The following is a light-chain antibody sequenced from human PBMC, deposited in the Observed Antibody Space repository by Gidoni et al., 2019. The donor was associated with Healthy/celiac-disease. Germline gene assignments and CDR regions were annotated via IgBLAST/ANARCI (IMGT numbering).Light chain of an antibody. CDR3: SSYTSSSTLVV. CDR1: RSDVGGYNY. V-gene: IGLV2-14*01. CDR2: DVS. J-gene: IGLJ2*01. Sequence: QSALTPPAPVSGSPGQSITISCTGTRSDVGGYNYVSWYQQHPGKAPKLMIYDVSNRPSGVSNRFSGSKSGNTASLTISGLQAEDEADYYCSSYTSSSTLVVFGGGTKLTVL.